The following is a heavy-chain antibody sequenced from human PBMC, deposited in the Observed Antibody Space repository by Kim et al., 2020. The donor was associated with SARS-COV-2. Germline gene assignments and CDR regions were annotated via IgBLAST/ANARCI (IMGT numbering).Heavy chain of an antibody. J-gene: IGHJ6*02. CDR2: IYYSGST. Sequence: SETLSLTCTVSGGSISSYYWSWIRQPPGKGLEWIGYIYYSGSTNYNPSLKSRVTISVDTSKNQFSLKLSSVTAADTAVYYCARAGYSYGYPDYYYYYYGMDVWGQGTTVTVSS. CDR3: ARAGYSYGYPDYYYYYYGMDV. CDR1: GGSISSYY. D-gene: IGHD5-18*01. V-gene: IGHV4-59*13.